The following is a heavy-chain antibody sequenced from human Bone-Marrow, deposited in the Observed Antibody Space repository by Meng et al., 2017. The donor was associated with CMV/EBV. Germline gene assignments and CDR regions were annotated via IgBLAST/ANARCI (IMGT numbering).Heavy chain of an antibody. Sequence: QGRLVRSGAGGKKPGASVKVSCKASGYTFTSYDINSVRQAAGQGLEWMGWMNPNSGNTDYAQKFQGRVTMTRNISKSTAYMDLSSLRSEDTAVYYCATGVADFEYWGQGTLVTVSS. CDR1: GYTFTSYD. J-gene: IGHJ4*02. V-gene: IGHV1-8*01. CDR2: MNPNSGNT. D-gene: IGHD6-19*01. CDR3: ATGVADFEY.